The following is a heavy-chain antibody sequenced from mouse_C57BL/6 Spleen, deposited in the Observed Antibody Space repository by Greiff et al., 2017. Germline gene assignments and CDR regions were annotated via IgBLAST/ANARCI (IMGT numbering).Heavy chain of an antibody. J-gene: IGHJ4*01. CDR1: GYSITSGYY. CDR2: ISYDGSN. Sequence: VQLQQSGPGLVKPSQSLSLTCSVTGYSITSGYYWNWIRQFPGNKLEWMGYISYDGSNNYNPSLKNRISITRDTSKNQCFLKLNSVTTEDTATYYCANHYYAMDYWGQGTSVTVSS. V-gene: IGHV3-6*01. CDR3: ANHYYAMDY.